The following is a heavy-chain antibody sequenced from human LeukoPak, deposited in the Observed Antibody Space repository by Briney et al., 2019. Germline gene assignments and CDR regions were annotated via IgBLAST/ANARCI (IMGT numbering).Heavy chain of an antibody. CDR2: IWYDGSNK. V-gene: IGHV3-33*01. J-gene: IGHJ6*02. CDR3: ARGTYYGMDV. Sequence: GGSLRLSCAASGFPFSSYGMHWVRPAPGKGLEWVAVIWYDGSNKYYADSVKGRFTISRDNSKNTLYLQMNSLRAEDTAVYYCARGTYYGMDVWGQGTTVTVSS. CDR1: GFPFSSYG.